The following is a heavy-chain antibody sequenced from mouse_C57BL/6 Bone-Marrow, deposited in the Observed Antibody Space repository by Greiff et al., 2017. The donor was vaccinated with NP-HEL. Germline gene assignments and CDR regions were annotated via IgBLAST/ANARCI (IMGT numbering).Heavy chain of an antibody. CDR2: IDPETGGT. CDR1: GYTFTDYE. D-gene: IGHD2-4*01. V-gene: IGHV1-15*01. J-gene: IGHJ1*03. Sequence: QVQLQQSGAELVRPGASVTLSCKASGYTFTDYEMHWVKQTPVHGLEWIGAIDPETGGTAYNQKFKGKAILTADKSSSTAYMELRSLTSEDSAVYYCTRGVYYDYLHWYFDVWGTGTTVTVSS. CDR3: TRGVYYDYLHWYFDV.